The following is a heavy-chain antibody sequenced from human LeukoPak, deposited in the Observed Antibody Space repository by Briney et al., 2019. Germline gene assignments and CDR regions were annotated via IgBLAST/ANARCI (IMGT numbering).Heavy chain of an antibody. CDR3: ARDSGYSSSREDWFDP. Sequence: ASVKVSCKASGYTFTGYYMHWVRQAPGQGLEWMGWINPNSGGTNYAQNFRGRVTMTRDTSISTAYMELTRLRSDDTAVYYCARDSGYSSSREDWFDPWGQGTLVTVSS. V-gene: IGHV1-2*02. D-gene: IGHD6-13*01. J-gene: IGHJ5*02. CDR2: INPNSGGT. CDR1: GYTFTGYY.